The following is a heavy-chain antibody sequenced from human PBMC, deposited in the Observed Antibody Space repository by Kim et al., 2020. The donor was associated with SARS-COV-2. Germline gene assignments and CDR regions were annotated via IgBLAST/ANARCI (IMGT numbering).Heavy chain of an antibody. CDR3: ARVPWVTVSTSYYYYYGMDD. V-gene: IGHV1-69*13. CDR2: IIPIFGTA. CDR1: GGTFSSYA. D-gene: IGHD4-17*01. J-gene: IGHJ6*02. Sequence: SVKVSCKASGGTFSSYAISWVRQAPGQGLEWMGGIIPIFGTANYAQKFQGRVTITADESTSTAYMELSSLRSEDTAVYYCARVPWVTVSTSYYYYYGMDDWGQGTTVTVSS.